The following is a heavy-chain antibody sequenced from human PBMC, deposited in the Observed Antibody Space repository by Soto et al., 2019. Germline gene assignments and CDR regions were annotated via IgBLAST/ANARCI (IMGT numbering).Heavy chain of an antibody. V-gene: IGHV3-21*01. CDR1: GFTFSSYA. CDR3: AIFSGSDAFDI. CDR2: ISSSSSYI. J-gene: IGHJ3*02. Sequence: GGSLRLSCGASGFTFSSYAMHWVRQAPGKGLEWVSSISSSSSYIYYADSVKGRFTISRDNAKNSLYLQMNSLRAEDTAVYYCAIFSGSDAFDIWGQGTMVTVSS. D-gene: IGHD6-19*01.